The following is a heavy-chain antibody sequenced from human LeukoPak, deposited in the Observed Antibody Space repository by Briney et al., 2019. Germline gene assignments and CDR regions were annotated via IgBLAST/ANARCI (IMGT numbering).Heavy chain of an antibody. Sequence: PSETLSLTCTVSGGSISSSGYYWGWIRQPPGKGLGWIGSIYHSGSTYYNPSLKSRVTISVDTSKNQFSLKLSSVTAADTAVYYCAREGNWGSWFDPWGQGTLVTVSS. D-gene: IGHD7-27*01. CDR3: AREGNWGSWFDP. V-gene: IGHV4-39*07. CDR2: IYHSGST. CDR1: GGSISSSGYY. J-gene: IGHJ5*02.